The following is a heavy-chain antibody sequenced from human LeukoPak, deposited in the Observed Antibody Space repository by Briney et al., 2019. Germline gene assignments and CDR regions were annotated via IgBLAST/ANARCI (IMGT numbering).Heavy chain of an antibody. D-gene: IGHD3-22*01. V-gene: IGHV3-9*01. Sequence: QAGGSLRLSCAASGFTFDDYAMPWVRQAPGKGLEWVSGISWNSGSIGYADSVKGRFTISRDNAKNSLYLQMNSLRAEDTAVYYCARDIAYCDSSGYDYWGQGTLVTVSS. CDR3: ARDIAYCDSSGYDY. CDR2: ISWNSGSI. J-gene: IGHJ4*02. CDR1: GFTFDDYA.